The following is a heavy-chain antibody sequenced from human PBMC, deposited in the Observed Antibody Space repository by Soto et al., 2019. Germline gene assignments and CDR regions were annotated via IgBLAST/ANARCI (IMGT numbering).Heavy chain of an antibody. CDR3: PRRGRYSFYHFDF. J-gene: IGHJ4*02. CDR2: IDPSDSYV. D-gene: IGHD5-18*01. CDR1: GYSFTAYW. Sequence: GESLKISCQASGYSFTAYWITWVRQMPGKGLEWMATIDPSDSYVDYSPSFRGHVTFSVDRSITTVYLQWNSLKASDSAMYFCPRRGRYSFYHFDFWGQGALLTVSS. V-gene: IGHV5-10-1*01.